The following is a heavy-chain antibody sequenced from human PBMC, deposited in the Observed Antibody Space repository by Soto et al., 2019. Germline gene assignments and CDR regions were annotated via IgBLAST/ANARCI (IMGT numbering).Heavy chain of an antibody. Sequence: SETLSLTCAVYGGSFSGYYWSWIRQPPGKGLEWIGEINHSGSTNYNPSLKSRVTISVDTSKNQFSLKLSSVTAADTAVYYCARDMTIFGVVTPPQYYMDVWGKGTTVTV. J-gene: IGHJ6*03. D-gene: IGHD3-3*01. CDR2: INHSGST. V-gene: IGHV4-34*01. CDR3: ARDMTIFGVVTPPQYYMDV. CDR1: GGSFSGYY.